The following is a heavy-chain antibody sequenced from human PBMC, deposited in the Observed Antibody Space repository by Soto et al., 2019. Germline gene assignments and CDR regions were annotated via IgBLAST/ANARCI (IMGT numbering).Heavy chain of an antibody. CDR1: GNSISTGDYF. CDR2: IYYSGST. CDR3: AREVPYYYYGMDV. J-gene: IGHJ6*02. Sequence: SETLSLTCRGSGNSISTGDYFWSWIRKPPGKGLEWIGYIYYSGSTYYNPSLKSRVTISVDTSKNQFSLKLSSVTAADTAVYYCAREVPYYYYGMDVWGQGTTVTVSS. V-gene: IGHV4-30-4*01.